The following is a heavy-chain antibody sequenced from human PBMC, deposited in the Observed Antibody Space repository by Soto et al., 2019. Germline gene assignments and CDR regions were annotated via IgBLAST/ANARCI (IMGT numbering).Heavy chain of an antibody. V-gene: IGHV5-10-1*01. CDR2: IDPSDSDT. J-gene: IGHJ4*02. D-gene: IGHD6-13*01. CDR1: GYSFTSYW. Sequence: EVQLVQSGAEVKKPGESLRISCKGSGYSFTSYWISWVRQMPGKGLEWMGRIDPSDSDTNYSPSFQGHVNISADKSISTAYLQWSSLKASATAMYYCARLQAAAGDNDLTFDYWGQGTLVTVSS. CDR3: ARLQAAAGDNDLTFDY.